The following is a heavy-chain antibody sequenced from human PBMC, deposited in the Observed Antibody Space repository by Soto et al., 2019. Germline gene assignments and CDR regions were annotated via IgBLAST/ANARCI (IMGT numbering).Heavy chain of an antibody. D-gene: IGHD2-8*01. CDR3: ARVIRKGYCANGVCYTGFPDY. CDR2: IYYSGST. J-gene: IGHJ4*02. Sequence: SETLSLTCTVSGGSTSSGDYYWSWIRQPPGKGLEWIGYIYYSGSTYYNPSLKSRVTISVDTSKNQFSLKLSSVTAADTAVYYCARVIRKGYCANGVCYTGFPDYWGQGTLVTVSS. V-gene: IGHV4-30-4*01. CDR1: GGSTSSGDYY.